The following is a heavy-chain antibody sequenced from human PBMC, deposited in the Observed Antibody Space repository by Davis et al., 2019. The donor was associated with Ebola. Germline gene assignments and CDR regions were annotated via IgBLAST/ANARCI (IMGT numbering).Heavy chain of an antibody. Sequence: GGSLRLSCAASGFTFSSYGMHWVRQAPGKGLEWVANIKQDGSEKYYVDSVKGRFTISRDNAKNSLYLQMNSLRAEDTAVYYCARAIGKYGDFDYWGQGTLVTVSS. CDR1: GFTFSSYG. J-gene: IGHJ4*02. D-gene: IGHD1-26*01. V-gene: IGHV3-7*01. CDR3: ARAIGKYGDFDY. CDR2: IKQDGSEK.